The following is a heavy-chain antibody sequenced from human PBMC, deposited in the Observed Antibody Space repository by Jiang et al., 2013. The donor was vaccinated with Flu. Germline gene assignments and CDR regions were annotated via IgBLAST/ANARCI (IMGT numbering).Heavy chain of an antibody. V-gene: IGHV1-8*01. CDR1: GYTFTSYD. D-gene: IGHD3-3*01. Sequence: SCKASGYTFTSYDINWVRQATGQGLEWMGWMNPNSGNTGYAQKFQGRVTMTRNTSISTAYMELSSLRSEDTAVYYCARRSMYYDFWSGKRAAPRNWFDPWGQGTLVTVSS. J-gene: IGHJ5*02. CDR2: MNPNSGNT. CDR3: ARRSMYYDFWSGKRAAPRNWFDP.